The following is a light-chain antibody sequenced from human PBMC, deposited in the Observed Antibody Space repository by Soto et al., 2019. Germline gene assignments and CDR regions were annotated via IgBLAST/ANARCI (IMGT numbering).Light chain of an antibody. J-gene: IGKJ3*01. CDR2: DAS. CDR3: QQYSSYSFT. V-gene: IGKV1-5*01. Sequence: IQMTQSPSTLSASVGDRVTITCRASQSIGSWLAWYQQRPGKAPKVLIYDASSLESGVPSRFCGSGSGTEFTLTISSLQPDDFATYYCQQYSSYSFTFGPGTKVEIK. CDR1: QSIGSW.